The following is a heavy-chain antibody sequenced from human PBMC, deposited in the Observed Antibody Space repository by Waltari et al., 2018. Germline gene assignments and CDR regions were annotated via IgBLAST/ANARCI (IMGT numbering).Heavy chain of an antibody. V-gene: IGHV1-2*02. Sequence: QVQLVQSGAEVKKPGASVKVSCKASGYTFTGYYMHWVRQAPGQGLEWMGCINPNGGGTNYAQKFQGRVTMTRDTSISTAYMELSRLRSDDTAVYYCARDKLYYDILTGRDWFDPWGQGTLVTVSS. CDR2: INPNGGGT. J-gene: IGHJ5*02. CDR3: ARDKLYYDILTGRDWFDP. D-gene: IGHD3-9*01. CDR1: GYTFTGYY.